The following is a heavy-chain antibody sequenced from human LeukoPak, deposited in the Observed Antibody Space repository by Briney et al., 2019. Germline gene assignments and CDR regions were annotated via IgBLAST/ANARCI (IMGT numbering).Heavy chain of an antibody. D-gene: IGHD3-22*01. Sequence: SETLSLTCSVSGGSMNSYYWSWIRQSPGKGLEWIGYTYYIGSPNYNPALKSRVTISVDTSKNQFSLRLTSVTAADTAVYYGARDRHDSTGYYYDYWGQGALVTVSS. CDR2: TYYIGSP. V-gene: IGHV4-59*01. J-gene: IGHJ4*02. CDR1: GGSMNSYY. CDR3: ARDRHDSTGYYYDY.